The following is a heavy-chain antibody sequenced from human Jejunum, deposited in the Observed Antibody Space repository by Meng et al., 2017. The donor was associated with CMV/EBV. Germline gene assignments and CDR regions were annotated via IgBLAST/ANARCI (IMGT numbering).Heavy chain of an antibody. CDR1: GFTFNKYA. V-gene: IGHV3-30-3*01. CDR2: VSHDGVTK. Sequence: SGFTFNKYAIHWVRRAPGKGLEWVALVSHDGVTKQYADSVQGRLTISRDNSQNTVVLQMDSLRGEDTAVYYCAAKYRLLNTPYFEYWGQGTVVTVSS. J-gene: IGHJ4*02. CDR3: AAKYRLLNTPYFEY. D-gene: IGHD2/OR15-2a*01.